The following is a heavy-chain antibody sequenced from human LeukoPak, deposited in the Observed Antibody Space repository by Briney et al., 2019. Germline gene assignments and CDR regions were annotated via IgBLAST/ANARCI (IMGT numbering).Heavy chain of an antibody. D-gene: IGHD1-26*01. V-gene: IGHV4-39*07. J-gene: IGHJ4*02. CDR1: GVSISSGSNY. Sequence: PSETLSLTCSVSGVSISSGSNYWGWIRQPPGKTLEWIGSIYSSGSTYYNPSLKSRVTISVDTSKNQFSLKLSSVTAADTAVYYCARGHPPGGYWGQGTLVTVSS. CDR3: ARGHPPGGY. CDR2: IYSSGST.